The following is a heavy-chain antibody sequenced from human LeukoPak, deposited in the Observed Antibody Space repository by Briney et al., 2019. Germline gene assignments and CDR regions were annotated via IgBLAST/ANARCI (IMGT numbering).Heavy chain of an antibody. CDR1: GGSICSYY. CDR3: ARTTEAHSWRTRYYDYYMDV. CDR2: IYYSGST. Sequence: SETLSLTCTVSGGSICSYYWSWIRQPPGKGLEWIGYIYYSGSTNYNPSLKSRLTISVDTSKNQFSLKLSSVTAADTAVYYCARTTEAHSWRTRYYDYYMDVWGKGTTVAVSS. J-gene: IGHJ6*03. V-gene: IGHV4-59*01. D-gene: IGHD6-13*01.